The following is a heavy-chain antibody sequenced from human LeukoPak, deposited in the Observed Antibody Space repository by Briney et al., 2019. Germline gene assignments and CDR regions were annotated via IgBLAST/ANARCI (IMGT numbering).Heavy chain of an antibody. CDR3: AREVQLERLGAFDI. J-gene: IGHJ3*02. V-gene: IGHV3-48*01. CDR2: ISSSSSTI. D-gene: IGHD1-1*01. Sequence: GGSLRLSCAASGFTFSSYWMNWVRQAPGKGLEWVSYISSSSSTIYYADSVKGRFTISRDNAKNSLYLQMNSLRAEDTAVYYCAREVQLERLGAFDIWGQGTMVTVSS. CDR1: GFTFSSYW.